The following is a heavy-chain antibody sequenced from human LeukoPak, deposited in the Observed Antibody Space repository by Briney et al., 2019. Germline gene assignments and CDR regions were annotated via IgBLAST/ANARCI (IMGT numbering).Heavy chain of an antibody. D-gene: IGHD2-2*01. CDR3: ARTGGIVVVPAAKANDY. CDR2: ISGSGGST. V-gene: IGHV3-23*01. CDR1: GFTFSSYA. J-gene: IGHJ4*02. Sequence: GGSLRLSCAASGFTFSSYAMSWVRQAPGKGLAWDSPISGSGGSTYYADSVKGRFTISRDNSKNTLYLQMNSLRAEDTAVYYCARTGGIVVVPAAKANDYWGQGTLVTVSS.